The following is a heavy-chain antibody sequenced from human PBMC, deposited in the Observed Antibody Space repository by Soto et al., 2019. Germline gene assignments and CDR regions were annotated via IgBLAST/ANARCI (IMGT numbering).Heavy chain of an antibody. CDR1: GFTFSSYG. Sequence: GRSLRVSCAASGFTFSSYGMHWVRQAPGKGLEWVAVISYDGSNKYYADSVKGRFTISRDNSKNTLYLQMNSLRAEDTAVYYCAKEYCSSTSCYTAWVDYWGQGTLVTVSS. V-gene: IGHV3-30*18. CDR2: ISYDGSNK. D-gene: IGHD2-2*02. J-gene: IGHJ4*02. CDR3: AKEYCSSTSCYTAWVDY.